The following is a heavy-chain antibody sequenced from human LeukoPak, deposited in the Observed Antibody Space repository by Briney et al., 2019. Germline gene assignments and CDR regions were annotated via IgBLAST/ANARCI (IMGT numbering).Heavy chain of an antibody. V-gene: IGHV4-59*02. CDR3: ARGGGDSRWRYYIDY. J-gene: IGHJ4*02. CDR1: GGSVSSYY. CDR2: VYYSGST. Sequence: SETLSLTCTVSGGSVSSYYWSWIRQTPGNGLEWIGVVYYSGSTNYNPSLKSRVTISVDTSKNQFSLKLSSVTAADTAVYYCARGGGDSRWRYYIDYWGQGTLVTVSS. D-gene: IGHD2-21*02.